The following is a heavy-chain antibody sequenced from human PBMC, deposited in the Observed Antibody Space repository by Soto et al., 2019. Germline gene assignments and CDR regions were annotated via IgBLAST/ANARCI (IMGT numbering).Heavy chain of an antibody. CDR1: GGSLNSSSHY. V-gene: IGHV4-61*01. J-gene: IGHJ4*02. CDR3: ARGGSYVGFDS. D-gene: IGHD1-26*01. CDR2: IHYFGST. Sequence: SETLSLTCTVSGGSLNSSSHYWSWIRQPPGKGLEWIGYIHYFGSTKYNPSLESRVVISVDTSKNQFSLKVPSVTAADTAIYFCARGGSYVGFDSWGQGALVTVSS.